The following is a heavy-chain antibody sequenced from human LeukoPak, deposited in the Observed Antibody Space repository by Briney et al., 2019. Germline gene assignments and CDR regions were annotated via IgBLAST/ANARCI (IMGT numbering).Heavy chain of an antibody. CDR2: IWYDGSNK. CDR3: ARVGATYPFDY. Sequence: GGSLRLSCAASGFTFSSYGMHWVRQAPGKGLEWVAVIWYDGSNKYYADSVEGRFTISRDNSKNTLYLQMNSLRAEDTAVYYCARVGATYPFDYWGQGTLVTVSS. V-gene: IGHV3-33*01. D-gene: IGHD2-15*01. CDR1: GFTFSSYG. J-gene: IGHJ4*02.